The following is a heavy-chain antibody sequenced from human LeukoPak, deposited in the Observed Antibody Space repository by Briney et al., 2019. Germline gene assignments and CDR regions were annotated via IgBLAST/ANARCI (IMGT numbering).Heavy chain of an antibody. J-gene: IGHJ4*02. D-gene: IGHD5-18*01. CDR2: ISGDGGST. CDR1: GFTFDDYA. V-gene: IGHV3-43*02. CDR3: AKDIGGYSYVADC. Sequence: GGSLRLXCAASGFTFDDYAMHWVRQAPGKGLEWVSLISGDGGSTYYADSVKGRFTISRDNSKNSLYLQMNSLRTEDTAFYYCAKDIGGYSYVADCWGQGTLVTVSS.